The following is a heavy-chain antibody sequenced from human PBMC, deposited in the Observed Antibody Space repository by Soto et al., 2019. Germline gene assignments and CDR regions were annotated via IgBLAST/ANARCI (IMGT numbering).Heavy chain of an antibody. Sequence: QVQLQESGPGLVKPSQTLSLTCTVSGGSISSGGYHWSWIRQHPGKGLEWIGYIYYSGSTYYNPSLKSRVTISVDTSKNQFSLKLSSVTAADTAVYYCARAPNYDSIVFDYWGQGTLVTVSS. D-gene: IGHD3-22*01. V-gene: IGHV4-31*03. CDR1: GGSISSGGYH. CDR3: ARAPNYDSIVFDY. J-gene: IGHJ4*02. CDR2: IYYSGST.